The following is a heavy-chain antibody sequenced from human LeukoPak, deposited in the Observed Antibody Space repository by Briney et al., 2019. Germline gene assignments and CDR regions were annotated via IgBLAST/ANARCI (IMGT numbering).Heavy chain of an antibody. Sequence: SETLSLTCTVSGGSISSYYWSWIRQPPGKRLEWIGYIYYSATTNYNPSLKSRVTISIDTPKNQFSLKLTSVTAADTAMYYCARENGGDSGSPDYWGQGTLVTVSS. V-gene: IGHV4-59*01. CDR2: IYYSATT. J-gene: IGHJ4*02. D-gene: IGHD2-21*02. CDR1: GGSISSYY. CDR3: ARENGGDSGSPDY.